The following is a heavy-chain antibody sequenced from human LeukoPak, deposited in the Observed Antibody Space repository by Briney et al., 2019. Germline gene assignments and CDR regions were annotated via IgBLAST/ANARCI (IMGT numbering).Heavy chain of an antibody. J-gene: IGHJ4*02. CDR3: ARLTGGLFDY. D-gene: IGHD3-9*01. Sequence: SETLSLTCTVSGDSIKSHFWTWIRQPPGKGLEYIGHISYSGGTSYNPPLKSRVTMSLDTSKSQFSLGLNSVTAADTAVYYCARLTGGLFDYWGQGTLVTVSS. CDR1: GDSIKSHF. CDR2: ISYSGGT. V-gene: IGHV4-59*11.